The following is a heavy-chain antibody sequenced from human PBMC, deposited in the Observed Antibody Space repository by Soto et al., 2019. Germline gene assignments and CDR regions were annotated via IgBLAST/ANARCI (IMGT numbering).Heavy chain of an antibody. Sequence: GASVKVSCKASGYTFTSYGISWVRQAPGQGLEWMGWISAYNGNTNYAQNFQGRVTMTTDTSTTTSYMELRSLTSDDTAVYFCARDWKGAEGFDPWGQGTLVTVSS. D-gene: IGHD1-1*01. CDR1: GYTFTSYG. CDR2: ISAYNGNT. V-gene: IGHV1-18*01. CDR3: ARDWKGAEGFDP. J-gene: IGHJ5*02.